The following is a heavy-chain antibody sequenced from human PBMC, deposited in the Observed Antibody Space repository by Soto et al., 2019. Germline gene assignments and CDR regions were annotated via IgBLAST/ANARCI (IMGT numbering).Heavy chain of an antibody. V-gene: IGHV1-69*08. J-gene: IGHJ4*02. D-gene: IGHD3-22*01. CDR1: GGTFSSYT. Sequence: QVQLVQSGAEVKKPGSSVKVSCKASGGTFSSYTISWVRQAPGQGLEWMGRIIPILGIANYAQKFQGRVTITADKSTSTAYMELSRLRSEDTAVYYCAREAYPGDSRGYTPFDYWGQGTLVTVSS. CDR3: AREAYPGDSRGYTPFDY. CDR2: IIPILGIA.